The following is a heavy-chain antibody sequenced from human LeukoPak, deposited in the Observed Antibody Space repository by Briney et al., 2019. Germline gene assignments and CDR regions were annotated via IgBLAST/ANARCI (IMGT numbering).Heavy chain of an antibody. CDR1: GFTFSSYA. CDR3: AKDRWGPMGIDAFDF. Sequence: PGGSLRLSCAASGFTFSSYAMSWVRQAPGTGLEWVSTISGRVVTTYYADSVKGRFTISRDNSKNTLYLQMNSLRAEDTAVYYCAKDRWGPMGIDAFDFWGQGTLVTVSS. CDR2: ISGRVVTT. V-gene: IGHV3-23*01. D-gene: IGHD3-10*01. J-gene: IGHJ4*02.